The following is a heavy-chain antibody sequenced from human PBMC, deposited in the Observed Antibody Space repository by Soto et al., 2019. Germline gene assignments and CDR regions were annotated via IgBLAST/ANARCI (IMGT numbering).Heavy chain of an antibody. D-gene: IGHD1-26*01. CDR1: GGSFSGYY. J-gene: IGHJ6*02. CDR3: ATLIVGATTIYYYGMDV. Sequence: SETLSLTCAVYGGSFSGYYWSWIRQPPGKGLEWIGEINHSGSTNYNPSLKSRVTISVDTSKNQFSLKLSSVTAADTAVYYCATLIVGATTIYYYGMDVWGQGTTVTVSS. CDR2: INHSGST. V-gene: IGHV4-34*01.